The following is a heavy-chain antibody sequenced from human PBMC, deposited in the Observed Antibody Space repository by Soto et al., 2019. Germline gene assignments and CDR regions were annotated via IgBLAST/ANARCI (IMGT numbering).Heavy chain of an antibody. D-gene: IGHD2-15*01. Sequence: GGSLRLSCAASGFTFSSYAMSWVRQAPGKGLEWVSAISGSGGSTYYADSVKGRFSISRDNSRNTLYLQMNSLRAEDTAVYYWAKLLVAPQTDAFDIWGQGTMVTVS. J-gene: IGHJ3*02. CDR3: AKLLVAPQTDAFDI. CDR2: ISGSGGST. V-gene: IGHV3-23*01. CDR1: GFTFSSYA.